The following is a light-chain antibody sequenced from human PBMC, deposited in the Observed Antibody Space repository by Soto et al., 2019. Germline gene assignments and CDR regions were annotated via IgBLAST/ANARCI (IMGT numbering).Light chain of an antibody. CDR2: SNS. J-gene: IGLJ1*01. CDR1: SSNIGSNT. CDR3: GSWGDSLNSFFV. V-gene: IGLV1-44*01. Sequence: QSVLTQPPSASGTPGQRVTISCSGSSSNIGSNTVNWYQHLPGAAPRLLIYSNSQRPSGVPDRFSGSESGTSASLAISGLRSDDEADYYCGSWGDSLNSFFVFGTGTKLTVL.